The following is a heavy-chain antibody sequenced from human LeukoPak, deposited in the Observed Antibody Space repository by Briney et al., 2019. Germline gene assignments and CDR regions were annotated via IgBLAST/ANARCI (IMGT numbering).Heavy chain of an antibody. CDR2: VYYSGST. CDR3: ARERAVTTYYYFDY. D-gene: IGHD4-17*01. J-gene: IGHJ4*02. V-gene: IGHV4-39*02. Sequence: PSETLSLTCTVSGGFISSSTSYWGWIRQPPGKGLEWIGDVYYSGSTYSNPSLKSRVTISVDTSNNQFSLKLSSVTAADTAVYYCARERAVTTYYYFDYWGQGTLVTVSS. CDR1: GGFISSSTSY.